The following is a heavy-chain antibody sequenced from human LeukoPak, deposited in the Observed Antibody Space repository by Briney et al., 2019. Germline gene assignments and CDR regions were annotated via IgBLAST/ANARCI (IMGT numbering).Heavy chain of an antibody. Sequence: GESLKISFKASGYTFTDFWIGWVRQMPGKGLEWMGIIYPGDSDTRYSPSFEGQVTISADKSITTAYLQWSSLKASDTAIYYCARVTPIKIFDFWGQGSLVTVSS. V-gene: IGHV5-51*01. CDR2: IYPGDSDT. D-gene: IGHD2-21*02. CDR3: ARVTPIKIFDF. CDR1: GYTFTDFW. J-gene: IGHJ4*02.